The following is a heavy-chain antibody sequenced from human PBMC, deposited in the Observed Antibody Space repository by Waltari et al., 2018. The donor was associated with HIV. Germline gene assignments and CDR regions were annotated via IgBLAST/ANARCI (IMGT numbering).Heavy chain of an antibody. CDR1: GGSTSSSY. CDR3: ARVPYDSSGLDAFDI. CDR2: IYYSGST. D-gene: IGHD3-22*01. J-gene: IGHJ3*02. Sequence: QVQLQESGPGLVKPSAPLSLTCTVSGGSTSSSYWSWIRQPPGKGLEWIGYIYYSGSTNYNPSLKSRVTISVDTSKNQFSLKLSSVTAADTAVYYCARVPYDSSGLDAFDIWGQGTMVTVSS. V-gene: IGHV4-59*01.